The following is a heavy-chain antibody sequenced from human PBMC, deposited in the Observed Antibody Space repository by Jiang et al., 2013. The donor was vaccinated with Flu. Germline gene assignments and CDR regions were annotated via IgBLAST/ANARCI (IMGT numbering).Heavy chain of an antibody. V-gene: IGHV4-59*01. J-gene: IGHJ4*02. CDR3: ARVVIVATRVFDY. D-gene: IGHD2-15*01. CDR1: GGSISSYY. CDR2: IYHTGST. Sequence: LLKPSETLSLTCTVSGGSISSYYWSWIRQTPGKGLEWIGYIYHTGSTNYNPSLKSRVTISVDTAKNQFSLKLSSVTTADTAVYYCARVVIVATRVFDYWGQGTLVTVSS.